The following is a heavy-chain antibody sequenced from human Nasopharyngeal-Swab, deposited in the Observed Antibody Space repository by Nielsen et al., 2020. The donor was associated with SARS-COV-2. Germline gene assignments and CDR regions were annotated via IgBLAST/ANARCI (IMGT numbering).Heavy chain of an antibody. Sequence: GESLKISCAASGFTFSSYAMHWVRQAPGKGLEWVAVISYDGSNKYYADSVKGRFTISRDNSKNTLYLQMNSLGAEDTAVYYCARSAGGSYYAAFDIWGQGTMVTISS. CDR1: GFTFSSYA. J-gene: IGHJ3*02. CDR2: ISYDGSNK. CDR3: ARSAGGSYYAAFDI. D-gene: IGHD1-26*01. V-gene: IGHV3-30-3*01.